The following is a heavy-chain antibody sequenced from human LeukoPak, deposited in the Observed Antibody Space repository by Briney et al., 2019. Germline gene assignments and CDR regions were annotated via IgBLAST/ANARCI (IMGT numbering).Heavy chain of an antibody. D-gene: IGHD3-9*01. Sequence: SETLSLTCAVYGGSFSGYYWSWIRQPPGKGLEWIGEINHSGSTNYNPSLKSRVTISVDTSENQFSLKLSSVTAADTAVYYCARGGRPPGYSTRWGQGTLVTVSS. CDR2: INHSGST. CDR1: GGSFSGYY. CDR3: ARGGRPPGYSTR. V-gene: IGHV4-34*01. J-gene: IGHJ4*02.